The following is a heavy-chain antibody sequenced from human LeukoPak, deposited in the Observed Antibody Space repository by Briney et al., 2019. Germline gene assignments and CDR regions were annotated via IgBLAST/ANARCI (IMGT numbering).Heavy chain of an antibody. Sequence: GGSLRLSCAASGFTFSSYAVHWVRQAPGKGLEWVAVISYDGSNKYYADSVKGRFTISRDNSKNTLYLQMNSLRAEDTAVYYCARDPTPVPYYYDSSGSLDYWGQGTLVTVSS. CDR3: ARDPTPVPYYYDSSGSLDY. CDR1: GFTFSSYA. V-gene: IGHV3-30-3*01. D-gene: IGHD3-22*01. J-gene: IGHJ4*02. CDR2: ISYDGSNK.